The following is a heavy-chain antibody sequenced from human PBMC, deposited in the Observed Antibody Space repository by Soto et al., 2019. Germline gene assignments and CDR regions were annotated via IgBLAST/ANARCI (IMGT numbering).Heavy chain of an antibody. D-gene: IGHD3-3*01. CDR1: GYTFTGYY. J-gene: IGHJ5*02. V-gene: IGHV1-2*02. Sequence: ASVKVSCKASGYTFTGYYMHWVRQASGQGLEWMGWINPNSGGTNYAQKFQGRVTMTRDTSRSTVYMELRSLRSDDTAIYYCARSSGGNFGIIIEGSNWFDPWGQGTLVTVSS. CDR2: INPNSGGT. CDR3: ARSSGGNFGIIIEGSNWFDP.